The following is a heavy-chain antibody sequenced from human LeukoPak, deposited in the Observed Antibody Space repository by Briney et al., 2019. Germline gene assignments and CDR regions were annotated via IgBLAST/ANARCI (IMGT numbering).Heavy chain of an antibody. J-gene: IGHJ6*02. V-gene: IGHV3-9*01. CDR3: ARDGLLWFGELSYGMDV. CDR2: ISWNSGSI. Sequence: GRSLRLSCAASGFTFDDYAMPWVRQAPGKGLEWVSGISWNSGSIGYADSVKGRFTISRDNAKNSLYLQMNSLRAEDTAVYYCARDGLLWFGELSYGMDVWGQGTTVTVSS. CDR1: GFTFDDYA. D-gene: IGHD3-10*01.